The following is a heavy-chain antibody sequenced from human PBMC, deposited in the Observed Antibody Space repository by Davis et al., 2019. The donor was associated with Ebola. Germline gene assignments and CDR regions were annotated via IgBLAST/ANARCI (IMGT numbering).Heavy chain of an antibody. CDR2: IWYDGSNK. CDR1: GFTFSSYG. CDR3: ARVKPIYGSGSYHYYGMDV. V-gene: IGHV3-33*01. Sequence: GGSLRLSCAASGFTFSSYGMHWVRQAPGKGLEWVAVIWYDGSNKYYADSVKGRFTISRDNSKNTLYLQMTSLRAEDTAVYYCARVKPIYGSGSYHYYGMDVWGQGTTVTVSS. D-gene: IGHD3-10*01. J-gene: IGHJ6*02.